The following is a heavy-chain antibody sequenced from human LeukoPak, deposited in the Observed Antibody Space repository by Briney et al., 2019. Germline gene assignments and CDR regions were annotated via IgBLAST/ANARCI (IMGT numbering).Heavy chain of an antibody. CDR3: ARDSIALREGGAWEPDY. J-gene: IGHJ4*02. Sequence: GASVKVSCKASGYTFTSYAMHWVRQAPGQRLEWMGWINAGNGNTKYSQKFQGRVTITRDTSASTAYMELRSLRSDDTAVYYCARDSIALREGGAWEPDYWGQGTLVTVSS. D-gene: IGHD1-14*01. V-gene: IGHV1-3*01. CDR1: GYTFTSYA. CDR2: INAGNGNT.